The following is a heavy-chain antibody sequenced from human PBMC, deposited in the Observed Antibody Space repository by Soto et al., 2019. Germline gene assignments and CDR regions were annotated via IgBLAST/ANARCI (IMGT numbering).Heavy chain of an antibody. D-gene: IGHD1-20*01. CDR3: ASESTYNWNLGYHYGMDV. J-gene: IGHJ6*02. CDR2: PYYRSNWYN. CDR1: CDSFSRNSAA. V-gene: IGHV6-1*01. Sequence: SQTLSLTCPLSCDSFSRNSAACNSSRHSPSRGLEWMVGPYYRSNWYNDYARSRITINADTSKNQFSLQLKSVTHEDKAVYYCASESTYNWNLGYHYGMDVWRQGTAVTVSS.